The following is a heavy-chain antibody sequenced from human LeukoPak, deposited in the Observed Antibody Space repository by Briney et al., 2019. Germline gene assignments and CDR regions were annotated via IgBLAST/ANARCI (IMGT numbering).Heavy chain of an antibody. CDR3: ARDLIVVVPAARPGRFDP. J-gene: IGHJ5*02. Sequence: SETLSLTCAVYGGSFSGYYWSWIRQPPGKGLEWIGEINHSGSTNYNPSLKSRVTISVDTSKNQFSLKLSSVTAADTAVYYCARDLIVVVPAARPGRFDPWGQGTLVTVSS. D-gene: IGHD2-2*01. CDR2: INHSGST. V-gene: IGHV4-34*01. CDR1: GGSFSGYY.